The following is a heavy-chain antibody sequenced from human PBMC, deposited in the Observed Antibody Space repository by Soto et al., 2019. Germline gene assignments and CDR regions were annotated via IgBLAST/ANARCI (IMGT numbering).Heavy chain of an antibody. CDR1: GVTFSSHA. CDR3: ARDGKYSSSSRPYYYYGKDV. CDR2: ISYDGSNK. J-gene: IGHJ6*02. Sequence: GGSLRLSCAASGVTFSSHAMHWVRQAPGKGLEWVAFISYDGSNKYYAYSVKGRFNISRDNSKNPLYLQMNSLRAEDTAVYYCARDGKYSSSSRPYYYYGKDVWGQGTTVTVSS. V-gene: IGHV3-30-3*01. D-gene: IGHD6-6*01.